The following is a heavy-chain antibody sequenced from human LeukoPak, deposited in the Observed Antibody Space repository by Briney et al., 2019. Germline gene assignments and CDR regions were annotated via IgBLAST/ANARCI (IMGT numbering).Heavy chain of an antibody. J-gene: IGHJ4*02. V-gene: IGHV4-59*01. D-gene: IGHD5-18*01. CDR2: IYYSGST. Sequence: SETLSLTCSVSGGSISSYYWSWIRQPPGKGLEWIGYIYYSGSTNYNPSLKSRVTISVDTSKNQFSLKLSSVTAADTAVYYCAREYSYGSYFDDWGQRTLVSVSS. CDR1: GGSISSYY. CDR3: AREYSYGSYFDD.